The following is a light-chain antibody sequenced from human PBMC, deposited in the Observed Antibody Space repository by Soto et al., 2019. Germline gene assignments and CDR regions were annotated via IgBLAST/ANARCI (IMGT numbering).Light chain of an antibody. CDR1: QSVRNTY. J-gene: IGKJ1*01. Sequence: EIVLTQSPVTLSLSPGERVTLSCRASQSVRNTYLAWYQQKPGQAPRLLIYAASSRATGIPDRFSGSGSGTDFTLTISRLEPDDFAVYYCQQYGSSPWTFGQGTKVEI. CDR3: QQYGSSPWT. V-gene: IGKV3-20*01. CDR2: AAS.